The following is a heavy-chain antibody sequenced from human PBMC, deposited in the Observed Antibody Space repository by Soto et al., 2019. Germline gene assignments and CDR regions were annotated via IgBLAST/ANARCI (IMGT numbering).Heavy chain of an antibody. Sequence: GGSLRLSCAASGFTFSSYWMSWVRQAPGKGLEWVANIKQDGSEKYYVDSVKGRFTISRDNAKNSLYLQMNSLRAEDTAVYYCAKGRGSGWAWYFDNWGQGTLVTIS. V-gene: IGHV3-7*01. CDR2: IKQDGSEK. CDR3: AKGRGSGWAWYFDN. J-gene: IGHJ4*02. D-gene: IGHD6-19*01. CDR1: GFTFSSYW.